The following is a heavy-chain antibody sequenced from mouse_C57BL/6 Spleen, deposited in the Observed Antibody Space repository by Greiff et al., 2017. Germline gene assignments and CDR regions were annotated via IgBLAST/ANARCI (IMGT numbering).Heavy chain of an antibody. Sequence: VQLQQPGAELVKPGASVKLSCKASGYTFTSYWMHWVKQRPGQGLEWIGIIHPNSGSTNYNEKFKSKATLTVDKSSSTAYMQLSSLTSEDSAVYYCARPYDYDVAMDYWGQGTSVTVSS. V-gene: IGHV1-64*01. D-gene: IGHD2-4*01. CDR2: IHPNSGST. J-gene: IGHJ4*01. CDR3: ARPYDYDVAMDY. CDR1: GYTFTSYW.